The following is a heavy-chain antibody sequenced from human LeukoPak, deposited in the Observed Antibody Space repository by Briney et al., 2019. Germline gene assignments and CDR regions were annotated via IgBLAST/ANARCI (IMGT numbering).Heavy chain of an antibody. J-gene: IGHJ5*02. CDR1: GGSFCGYY. D-gene: IGHD6-6*01. V-gene: IGHV4-34*01. CDR3: ARNSAYSSSSGTNP. CDR2: INDSGST. Sequence: SETLSLTCAVYGGSFCGYYWNWIRQPPGKGLEWIGEINDSGSTNYNPSLKSRVTISVDTSKSQFSLKLSSVTAADTAVYYCARNSAYSSSSGTNPWGQGTLVTVSS.